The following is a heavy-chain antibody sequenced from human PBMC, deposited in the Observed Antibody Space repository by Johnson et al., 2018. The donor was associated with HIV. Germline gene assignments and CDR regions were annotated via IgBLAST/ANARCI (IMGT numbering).Heavy chain of an antibody. Sequence: QVQLVESGGGLVQPGGSLRLSCAASGFTFSSYAMHWVRQAPGKGLEWVAVISYDGSNKYYADSGKGRFTISRDNSKNTLYLQMNSLRAEDTAVYYCAKALGWELSIWGQGTMVTVSS. V-gene: IGHV3-30*04. CDR1: GFTFSSYA. D-gene: IGHD1-26*01. CDR2: ISYDGSNK. CDR3: AKALGWELSI. J-gene: IGHJ3*02.